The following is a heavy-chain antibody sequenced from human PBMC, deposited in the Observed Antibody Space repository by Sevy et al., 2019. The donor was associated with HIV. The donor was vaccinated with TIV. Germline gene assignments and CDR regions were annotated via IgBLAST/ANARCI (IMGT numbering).Heavy chain of an antibody. J-gene: IGHJ5*02. CDR1: GGSFSGYY. CDR2: IMPGGIT. D-gene: IGHD5-12*01. Sequence: SETLSLTCAVYGGSFSGYYWTWIRQPPGKGLEWIGEIMPGGITNYNPSLKSRVTISVDTSKNQFSLKLSSVTAADTALYYCARAPPVRSGDDSLNWFDPWGQGTLVTVSS. V-gene: IGHV4-34*12. CDR3: ARAPPVRSGDDSLNWFDP.